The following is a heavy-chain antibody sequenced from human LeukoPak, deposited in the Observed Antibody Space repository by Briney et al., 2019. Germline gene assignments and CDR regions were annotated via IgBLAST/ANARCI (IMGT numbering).Heavy chain of an antibody. J-gene: IGHJ4*02. D-gene: IGHD2-2*01. CDR3: AREYCSSTSCFFSY. Sequence: GGSLRLSCAASGFTFDDYGMSWVRHAPGKGLESVSGINWNGGSTGYADSVEGRFTISRENDKNSLYLQMNSLRAEDTALYYCAREYCSSTSCFFSYWGQGTLVTVSS. CDR2: INWNGGST. V-gene: IGHV3-20*04. CDR1: GFTFDDYG.